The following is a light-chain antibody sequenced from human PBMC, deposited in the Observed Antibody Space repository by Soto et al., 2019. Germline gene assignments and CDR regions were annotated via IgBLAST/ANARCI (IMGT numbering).Light chain of an antibody. Sequence: QSALTQPASVSGSPGQSITISCTGTNSDVGSYNLVSWYQQHPGKAPKLMIYEGSKRPSGVSDRFSGSKSGNTASLTISGLQAEDEADYYCCSYAGSTTFVVVFGGGTQLTVL. CDR2: EGS. V-gene: IGLV2-23*03. J-gene: IGLJ2*01. CDR1: NSDVGSYNL. CDR3: CSYAGSTTFVVV.